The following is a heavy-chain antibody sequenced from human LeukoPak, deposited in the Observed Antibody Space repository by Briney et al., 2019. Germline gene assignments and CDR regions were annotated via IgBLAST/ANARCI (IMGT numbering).Heavy chain of an antibody. D-gene: IGHD6-6*01. V-gene: IGHV3-21*01. CDR3: ARDFSIAARPGAFDI. CDR2: ISSSSSYI. CDR1: GFTFSSYS. J-gene: IGHJ3*02. Sequence: GGSLRLSCAASGFTFSSYSMNWVRQAPGKGLEWVSSISSSSSYIYYADSVKGRFTISRDNTKNSLYLQMNSLRAEDTAVYYCARDFSIAARPGAFDIWGQGTMVTVSS.